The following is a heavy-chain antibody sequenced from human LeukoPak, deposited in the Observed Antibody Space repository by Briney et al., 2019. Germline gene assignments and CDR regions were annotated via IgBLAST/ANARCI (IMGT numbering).Heavy chain of an antibody. V-gene: IGHV3-48*04. J-gene: IGHJ4*02. Sequence: GGSLRLSCAASGFTFSSYSMNWVRQAPGKGLEWVSYISSGSSTIYYADSVKGRLTVSRDNAEKLVYLHMSSLRAEDTAMYYCAREGDSSGSLGDYWGQGILVTVSS. CDR2: ISSGSSTI. CDR1: GFTFSSYS. CDR3: AREGDSSGSLGDY. D-gene: IGHD6-19*01.